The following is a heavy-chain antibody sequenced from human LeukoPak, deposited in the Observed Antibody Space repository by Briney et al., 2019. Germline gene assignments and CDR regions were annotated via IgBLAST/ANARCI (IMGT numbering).Heavy chain of an antibody. CDR2: ISGSGGST. D-gene: IGHD4-11*01. J-gene: IGHJ6*03. CDR3: ARRLQANYYYYMDV. V-gene: IGHV3-23*01. Sequence: PGGSLRLSSAASGVTSSSSAMRSVRAAPGKGLGWVSAISGSGGSTYYADSLKGRFTISRNNSKNTLYLQMNSLRAEDTAVYYCARRLQANYYYYMDVWGKGTTVTVSS. CDR1: GVTSSSSA.